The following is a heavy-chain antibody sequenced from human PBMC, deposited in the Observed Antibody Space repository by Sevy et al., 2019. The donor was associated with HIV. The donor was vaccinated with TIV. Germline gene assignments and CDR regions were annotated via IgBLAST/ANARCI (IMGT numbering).Heavy chain of an antibody. CDR2: ISYDGSNK. J-gene: IGHJ4*02. Sequence: GGSLRLSCAASGFTFSSYAMHWVRQAPGKGLEWVAVISYDGSNKHYADSVKGRFTISRDNSKNTLYLQMNSLRAEDTAVYYCAREYCSGGSCYADYWGQGTLVTVSS. CDR3: AREYCSGGSCYADY. V-gene: IGHV3-30-3*01. D-gene: IGHD2-15*01. CDR1: GFTFSSYA.